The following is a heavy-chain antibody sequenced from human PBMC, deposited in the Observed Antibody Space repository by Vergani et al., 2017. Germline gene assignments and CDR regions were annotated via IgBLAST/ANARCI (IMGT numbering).Heavy chain of an antibody. J-gene: IGHJ4*02. CDR3: AMSYGSGSYYNH. Sequence: EVQLLESGGGLVQPGGSLRLSCAASGFTFSSYAMSWVRQAPGKGLEWVSAISGSGGSTYYADSVKGRFTISRDNSKHTLYLQMNSLRAEDTAVYYCAMSYGSGSYYNHWGQGTLVTVSS. CDR2: ISGSGGST. CDR1: GFTFSSYA. D-gene: IGHD3-10*01. V-gene: IGHV3-23*01.